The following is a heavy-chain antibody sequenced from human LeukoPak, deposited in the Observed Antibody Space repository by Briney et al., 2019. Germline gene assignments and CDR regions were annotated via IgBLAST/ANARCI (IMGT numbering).Heavy chain of an antibody. D-gene: IGHD1-26*01. CDR3: AREGGSYLFDAFDI. CDR1: GYTFTSYD. V-gene: IGHV1-8*01. Sequence: ASVKVSCKASGYTFTSYDINWVRQATGQGLEWMGWMNPNSGNTGYAQKFQGRVTMTRNTSISTAYLELSSLRSEDTAVYYCAREGGSYLFDAFDIWGQGTMVTVSS. CDR2: MNPNSGNT. J-gene: IGHJ3*02.